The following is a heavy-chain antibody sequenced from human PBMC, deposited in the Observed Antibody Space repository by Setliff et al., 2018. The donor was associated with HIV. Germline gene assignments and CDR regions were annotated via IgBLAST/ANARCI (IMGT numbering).Heavy chain of an antibody. Sequence: SVKVSCKASGDIPRHYGFNWVRQAPGQGLEWVGSVIPVFGEPHYAQRFQGRVTITADRSSNTAYMEIMSLRSDDTATYYCGRGVLYGLSEYWGPGSPVTVS. V-gene: IGHV1-69*13. D-gene: IGHD3-10*01. J-gene: IGHJ4*02. CDR2: VIPVFGEP. CDR3: GRGVLYGLSEY. CDR1: GDIPRHYG.